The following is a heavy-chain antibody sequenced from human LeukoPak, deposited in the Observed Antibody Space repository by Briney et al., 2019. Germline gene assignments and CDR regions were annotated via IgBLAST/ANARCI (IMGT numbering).Heavy chain of an antibody. Sequence: SVKVSCKPSGGTFSSYAISWVRQAPGQGLEWMGGIIPTFGTANYAKKFQGRVTITTDESTSTAYMEMSSLGSEDTAVYYCARAASYYDFWSGYYDFDYWGQGTLVTVSS. V-gene: IGHV1-69*05. J-gene: IGHJ4*02. CDR2: IIPTFGTA. CDR3: ARAASYYDFWSGYYDFDY. CDR1: GGTFSSYA. D-gene: IGHD3-3*01.